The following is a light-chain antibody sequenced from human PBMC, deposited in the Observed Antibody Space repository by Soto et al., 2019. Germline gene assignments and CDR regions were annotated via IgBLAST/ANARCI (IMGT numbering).Light chain of an antibody. V-gene: IGLV1-36*01. Sequence: QSVLTQPPSVSAAPRQRVTISCSGSSSNIGNNAVNWYQQLPGKAPKLLIYYDDLVPSGVSDRFSGSRSGTSASLAIRGLQSEDEADYYCSAWDDSVKGPVFGGGTKVTVL. CDR2: YDD. CDR3: SAWDDSVKGPV. J-gene: IGLJ2*01. CDR1: SSNIGNNA.